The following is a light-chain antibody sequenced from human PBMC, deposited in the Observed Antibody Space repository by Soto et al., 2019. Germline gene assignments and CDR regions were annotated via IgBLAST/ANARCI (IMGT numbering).Light chain of an antibody. CDR3: IQGTHWPPFT. J-gene: IGKJ3*01. CDR1: QSLVSSDGVPY. V-gene: IGKV2-30*01. Sequence: DVVLTQSPLSLPVTLGQPASISCRSSQSLVSSDGVPYLNWFQQRPGQSPRRFIYNVSKRYSSVADRFSASGSGTDFTLKISRVEADDVGVYYCIQGTHWPPFTFGPGNRVDFK. CDR2: NVS.